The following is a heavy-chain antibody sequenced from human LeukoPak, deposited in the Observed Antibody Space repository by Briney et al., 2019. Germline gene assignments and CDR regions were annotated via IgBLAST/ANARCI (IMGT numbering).Heavy chain of an antibody. CDR1: GFTFTNYN. CDR3: ARDNSVEDTAWWFDP. CDR2: INPSGGST. Sequence: ASVKVSCKASGFTFTNYNMHWVRQAPGQGLEWMGIINPSGGSTSYAQKFQGRVTMTRDMSTSTDYMELSSLRSGDTAVYYCARDNSVEDTAWWFDPWGQGTLVTVSS. J-gene: IGHJ5*02. D-gene: IGHD4-23*01. V-gene: IGHV1-46*01.